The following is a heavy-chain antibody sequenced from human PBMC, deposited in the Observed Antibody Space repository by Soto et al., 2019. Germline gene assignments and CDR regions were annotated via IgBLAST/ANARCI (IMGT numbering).Heavy chain of an antibody. D-gene: IGHD2-21*02. CDR2: ISYDGSNK. V-gene: IGHV3-30-3*01. J-gene: IGHJ4*02. CDR1: GFTFSSYA. Sequence: QVQLVESGGGVVQPGRSLRLSCAASGFTFSSYAMHWVRQAPGKGLEWVAVISYDGSNKYYADSVKGRSTISRDNSKNTLYLQMNSLRAEDTAVYYGARANVVVTAILAYWGQGTLVTVSS. CDR3: ARANVVVTAILAY.